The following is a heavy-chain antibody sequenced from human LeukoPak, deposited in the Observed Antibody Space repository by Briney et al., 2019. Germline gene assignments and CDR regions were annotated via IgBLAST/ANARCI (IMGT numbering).Heavy chain of an antibody. Sequence: SETLSLTCTVSGGSISSHYWGWIRQPPGKGLEWIGSMYYRGSTYYNPSLKSRVTISVDTSKNQFSLKLSSVTAADTAVYYCARGATTVVTSIFDPWGQGTLVTVSS. CDR3: ARGATTVVTSIFDP. D-gene: IGHD4-23*01. CDR1: GGSISSHY. CDR2: MYYRGST. V-gene: IGHV4-39*07. J-gene: IGHJ5*02.